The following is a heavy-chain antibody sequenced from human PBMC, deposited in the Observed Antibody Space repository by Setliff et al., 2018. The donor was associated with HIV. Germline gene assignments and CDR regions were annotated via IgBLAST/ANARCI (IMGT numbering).Heavy chain of an antibody. CDR3: ASRVYYYDSSGYLREEGFDP. CDR2: IHHSGTA. J-gene: IGHJ5*02. Sequence: SETLSLTCTVSGGSITRTPYYWGWIRQPPGKGLEWIGSIHHSGTAYDNPSLKSRVTISIDTSKNQFSLNLTSVTAADTAVYYCASRVYYYDSSGYLREEGFDPWGQGTLVTVSS. V-gene: IGHV4-39*01. CDR1: GGSITRTPYY. D-gene: IGHD3-22*01.